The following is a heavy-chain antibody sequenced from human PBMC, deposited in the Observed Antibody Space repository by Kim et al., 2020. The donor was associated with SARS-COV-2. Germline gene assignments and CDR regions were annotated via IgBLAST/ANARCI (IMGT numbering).Heavy chain of an antibody. Sequence: SETLSLTCAVYGGSFSGYYWSWIRQPPGKGLEWIGEINHSGSTNYNPSLKSRVTISVDTSKNQFSLKLSSVTAADTAVYYCARGPSYGSRRVYYYYGMDVWGQGTTVTVSS. J-gene: IGHJ6*02. CDR1: GGSFSGYY. D-gene: IGHD4-17*01. CDR2: INHSGST. V-gene: IGHV4-34*01. CDR3: ARGPSYGSRRVYYYYGMDV.